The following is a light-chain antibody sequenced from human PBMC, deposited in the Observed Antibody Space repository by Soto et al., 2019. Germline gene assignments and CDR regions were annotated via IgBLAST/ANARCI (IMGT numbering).Light chain of an antibody. CDR3: QQINSYPLT. CDR1: QGISSY. J-gene: IGKJ4*01. CDR2: AAS. V-gene: IGKV1-9*01. Sequence: IQLTQSPSSLSASVGDRVTITCRASQGISSYLAWYQQKPGKAPKLLIYAASTLQSGVPSRFSGSGSGTDFTLTISSLQPEQFATYYCQQINSYPLTFGGGTKVDIK.